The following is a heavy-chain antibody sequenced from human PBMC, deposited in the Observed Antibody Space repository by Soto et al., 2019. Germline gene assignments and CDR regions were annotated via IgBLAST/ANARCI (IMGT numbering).Heavy chain of an antibody. Sequence: QVQLVQSGAEVKKPEASVKVSCKASGYTFTSYGISWVRQAPGQGLEWMGWISAYNGNTNYAQKLQGRVTMTTDTSTSTAYMELRSLRSDDTAVYYCARGGPGGIAAAGTPLLYYYYGMDVWGQGTTVTVSS. D-gene: IGHD6-13*01. CDR1: GYTFTSYG. V-gene: IGHV1-18*01. CDR3: ARGGPGGIAAAGTPLLYYYYGMDV. CDR2: ISAYNGNT. J-gene: IGHJ6*02.